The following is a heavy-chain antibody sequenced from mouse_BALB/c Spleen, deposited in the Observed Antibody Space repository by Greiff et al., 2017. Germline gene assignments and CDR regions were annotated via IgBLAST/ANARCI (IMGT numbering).Heavy chain of an antibody. D-gene: IGHD1-2*01. J-gene: IGHJ4*01. CDR1: GFTFSNYW. CDR2: IRLKSNNYAT. V-gene: IGHV6-6*02. CDR3: TRTPLRLGYAMDY. Sequence: EVQGVESGGGLVQPGGSMKLSCVASGFTFSNYWMNWVRQSPEKGLEWVAEIRLKSNNYATHYAESVKGRFTISRDDSKSSVYLQMNNLRAEDTGIYYCTRTPLRLGYAMDYWGQGTSVTVSS.